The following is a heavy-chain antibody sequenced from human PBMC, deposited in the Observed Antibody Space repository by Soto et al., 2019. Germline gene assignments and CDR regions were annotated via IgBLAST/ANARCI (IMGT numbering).Heavy chain of an antibody. CDR1: GGTFSSYA. D-gene: IGHD3-16*02. Sequence: QVQLVQAGAEVEKTGSSVKVSCKASGGTFSSYAISWGRQAPGQGLEWMGGIIPIFGTANYAQKFQGRVTITADESTSTAYMELSSLRSEDTAVYYCARSSTFGGVIASNLDYWGQGTLVTVS. J-gene: IGHJ4*02. V-gene: IGHV1-69*12. CDR3: ARSSTFGGVIASNLDY. CDR2: IIPIFGTA.